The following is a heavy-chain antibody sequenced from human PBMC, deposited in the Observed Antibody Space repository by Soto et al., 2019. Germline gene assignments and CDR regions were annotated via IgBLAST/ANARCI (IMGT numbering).Heavy chain of an antibody. CDR2: ISSSSSTT. CDR1: GFTFSSYS. CDR3: ARDPWAADY. D-gene: IGHD3-16*01. V-gene: IGHV3-48*01. J-gene: IGHJ4*02. Sequence: XXSLRLSCAASGFTFSSYSMHWVRQAPGKGLEWVSYISSSSSTTFYADSVRGRFTISRDNSKNTVNLQMNSLRAEDTAVYYCARDPWAADYWGQGTLVTVSS.